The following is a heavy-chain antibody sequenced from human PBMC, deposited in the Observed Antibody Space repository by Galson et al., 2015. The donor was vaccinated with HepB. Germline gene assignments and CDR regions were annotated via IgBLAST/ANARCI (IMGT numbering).Heavy chain of an antibody. Sequence: SVKVSCKASGYNFIRYGITWVRQAPGQGLEWMGWISPYNGNTNYIQRLQGRVTMTTDTSTSTVYMGLRGLTSDDTAVYYCVRSSGAGNFGTYWGQGTLVTVSS. CDR2: ISPYNGNT. CDR3: VRSSGAGNFGTY. D-gene: IGHD2-8*02. CDR1: GYNFIRYG. J-gene: IGHJ4*02. V-gene: IGHV1-18*01.